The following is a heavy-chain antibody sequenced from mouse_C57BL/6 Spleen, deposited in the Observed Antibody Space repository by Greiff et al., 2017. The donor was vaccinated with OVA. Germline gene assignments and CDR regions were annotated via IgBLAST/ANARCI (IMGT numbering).Heavy chain of an antibody. V-gene: IGHV5-9*01. CDR2: ISGGGGNT. D-gene: IGHD1-1*01. Sequence: EVMLVESGGGLVKPGGSLKLSCAASGFTFSSYTMSWVRQTPEKRLEWVATISGGGGNTYYPDSVKGRFTISRDNAKNTLYLQMSSLRSEDTALYYCARRNITTGFDYWGQGTTLTVSS. J-gene: IGHJ2*01. CDR1: GFTFSSYT. CDR3: ARRNITTGFDY.